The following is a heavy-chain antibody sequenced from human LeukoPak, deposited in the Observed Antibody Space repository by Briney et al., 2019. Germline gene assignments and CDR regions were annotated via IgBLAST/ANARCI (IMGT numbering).Heavy chain of an antibody. V-gene: IGHV1-8*01. Sequence: ASVKVSCKASGYTFTSYDINWVRQATGQGLEWMGWMNPNSGNTGYAQKFQDRVTMTRNTSISTAYMELSGLRSEDTAMYYCARKTLYGSGKSLFDPWGQGTLVTVSS. J-gene: IGHJ5*02. D-gene: IGHD3-10*01. CDR1: GYTFTSYD. CDR3: ARKTLYGSGKSLFDP. CDR2: MNPNSGNT.